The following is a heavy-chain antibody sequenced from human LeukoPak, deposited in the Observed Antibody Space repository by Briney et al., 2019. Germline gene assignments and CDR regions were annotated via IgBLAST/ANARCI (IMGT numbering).Heavy chain of an antibody. J-gene: IGHJ3*02. V-gene: IGHV4-39*01. CDR1: GDSINNNNYY. CDR2: IYYNGRT. CDR3: ARITDRTIFGEIMHGFDI. Sequence: SETLSLTCTVSGDSINNNNYYWGWVRQPPGKGLEWIGNIYYNGRTYYSPSLKSRGTISVDTSNNQFSLRLSSVTAADTAVYYCARITDRTIFGEIMHGFDIWGQGTPVTVSS. D-gene: IGHD3-3*01.